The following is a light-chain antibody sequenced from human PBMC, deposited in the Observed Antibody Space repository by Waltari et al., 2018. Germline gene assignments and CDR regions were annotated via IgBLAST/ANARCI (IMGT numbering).Light chain of an antibody. Sequence: IQLTQSPSSLSASVGDRVTITCRASQDISSYLAWYQQKPGQAPKLLVYAASSVQRGIPSSFIGSGSGTHFTLTITSLQPEDVATYYCQELNSYPRAFGPGTKVEIK. CDR3: QELNSYPRA. J-gene: IGKJ3*01. CDR2: AAS. V-gene: IGKV1-9*01. CDR1: QDISSY.